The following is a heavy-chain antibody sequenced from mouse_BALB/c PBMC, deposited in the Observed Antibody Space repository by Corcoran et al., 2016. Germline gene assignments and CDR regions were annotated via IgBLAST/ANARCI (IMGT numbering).Heavy chain of an antibody. CDR2: INPYNDGT. J-gene: IGHJ3*01. CDR1: GYTFTSYV. Sequence: EVQLQQSGPELVKPGASVKMSCKASGYTFTSYVMHWVKQKPGQGLEWIGYINPYNDGTKYNEKFKGKATLTSDKSSSTAYMELSSLTSEDSAVYYWAREGLRRSAWFAYWGQGTLVTVSA. D-gene: IGHD2-4*01. V-gene: IGHV1S136*01. CDR3: AREGLRRSAWFAY.